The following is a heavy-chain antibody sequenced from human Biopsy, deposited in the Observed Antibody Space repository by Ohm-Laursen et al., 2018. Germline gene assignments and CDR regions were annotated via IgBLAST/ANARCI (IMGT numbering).Heavy chain of an antibody. Sequence: GSLRLSCTASGFTFSSHAMTWVRQAPGKGLEWVSYITSSSTYINYADSVKGRFTISRDNAQNSLYLHMNSLRAEGTAVYYCARLNSGTYDASDLWGQGTMVIVSS. J-gene: IGHJ3*01. CDR3: ARLNSGTYDASDL. CDR2: ITSSSTYI. D-gene: IGHD1-26*01. CDR1: GFTFSSHA. V-gene: IGHV3-21*05.